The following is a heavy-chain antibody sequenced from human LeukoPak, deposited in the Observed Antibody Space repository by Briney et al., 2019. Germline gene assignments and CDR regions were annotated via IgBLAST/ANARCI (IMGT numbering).Heavy chain of an antibody. CDR1: GFTFSTYA. V-gene: IGHV3-23*01. J-gene: IGHJ4*02. D-gene: IGHD3-10*01. CDR2: IRGSGGAT. Sequence: GGSLRLSCAASGFTFSTYAMSGVRQAPGKGLEWVSGIRGSGGATYYADSVKGRFTISRDNSKNTLYLQMNSLRAEDTAVYYCAKDDLGFGKLGYWGQGTLVTVSS. CDR3: AKDDLGFGKLGY.